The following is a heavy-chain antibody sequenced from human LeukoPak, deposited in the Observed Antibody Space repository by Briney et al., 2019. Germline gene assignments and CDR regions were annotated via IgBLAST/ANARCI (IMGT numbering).Heavy chain of an antibody. V-gene: IGHV1-69*01. CDR1: GGTFSSYA. D-gene: IGHD1-20*01. Sequence: ASVKVSCKASGGTFSSYAISWVRQAPGQGLEWMGGIIPIFGTANYAQKFQGRVTITADESTSTAYMELSSLRSEDTAVYYCVRLNWRRKAFDVWGQGTMVTVSS. CDR2: IIPIFGTA. CDR3: VRLNWRRKAFDV. J-gene: IGHJ3*01.